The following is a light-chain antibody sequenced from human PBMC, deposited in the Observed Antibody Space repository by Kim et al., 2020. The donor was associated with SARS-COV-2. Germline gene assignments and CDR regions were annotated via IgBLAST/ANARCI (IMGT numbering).Light chain of an antibody. CDR2: GAT. CDR1: QSVTDTY. V-gene: IGKV3-20*01. CDR3: QQYSSAPLT. Sequence: SPGESATLSCRASQSVTDTYLAWYQQKPGQAPRLLIYGATSRASGIPDRFSGSGSGTDFTLTISRLEAEDFAVYYCQQYSSAPLTFGRGTKVDIK. J-gene: IGKJ4*01.